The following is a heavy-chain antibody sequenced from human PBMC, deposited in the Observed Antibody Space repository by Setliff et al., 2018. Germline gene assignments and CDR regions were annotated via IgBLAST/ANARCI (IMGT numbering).Heavy chain of an antibody. CDR2: IHYRGTT. Sequence: PSETLSLTCTVSGASISSGTYYWAWIRLPPGKGLEWIGRIHYRGTTYSNASLASRLTISVDTAKNQFSLKLSSVTAADTAVCYCARPPRGGRWYFDLWGRGTLVTVSS. J-gene: IGHJ2*01. D-gene: IGHD3-16*01. CDR3: ARPPRGGRWYFDL. V-gene: IGHV4-39*01. CDR1: GASISSGTYY.